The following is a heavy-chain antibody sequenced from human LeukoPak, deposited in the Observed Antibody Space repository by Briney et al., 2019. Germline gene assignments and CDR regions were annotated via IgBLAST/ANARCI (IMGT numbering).Heavy chain of an antibody. CDR3: SRDFVGAEDY. J-gene: IGHJ4*02. CDR2: INPAGSVT. Sequence: GGSLRLSCSASGFTISSYWMHWVRQAPGKGLVWVSRINPAGSVTNHADSVRGRFTISRDTATNTLYMEMNSLRAEDTAVYYCSRDFVGAEDYWGQGTLVTVSS. V-gene: IGHV3-74*01. CDR1: GFTISSYW. D-gene: IGHD3-16*01.